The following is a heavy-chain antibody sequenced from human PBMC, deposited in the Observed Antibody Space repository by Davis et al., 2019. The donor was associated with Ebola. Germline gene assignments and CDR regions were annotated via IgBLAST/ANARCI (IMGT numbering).Heavy chain of an antibody. Sequence: GESLKISCAASGFSVSSNYMSWVRQAPGKGLEWVSVIYSRGTTYYAGSVKGRFTISRDNSRNTLYLQMNSLRAEDTAVYYCAKDTGYSGYDTYFDYWGQGTLVTVSS. V-gene: IGHV3-53*01. CDR2: IYSRGTT. CDR1: GFSVSSNY. CDR3: AKDTGYSGYDTYFDY. D-gene: IGHD5-12*01. J-gene: IGHJ4*02.